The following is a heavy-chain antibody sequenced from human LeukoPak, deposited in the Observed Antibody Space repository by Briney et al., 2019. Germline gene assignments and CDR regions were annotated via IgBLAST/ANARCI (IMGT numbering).Heavy chain of an antibody. J-gene: IGHJ5*02. D-gene: IGHD5-18*01. Sequence: ASVKVSCKASGYTFTSYYTHWVRQAPGQGLEWMGIINPSGGSTSYAQKFQGRVTMTRDTSTSTVYMELSSLRSEDTAVYYCARDRFVDTAMVIGWFDPWGQGTLVTVSS. V-gene: IGHV1-46*01. CDR1: GYTFTSYY. CDR3: ARDRFVDTAMVIGWFDP. CDR2: INPSGGST.